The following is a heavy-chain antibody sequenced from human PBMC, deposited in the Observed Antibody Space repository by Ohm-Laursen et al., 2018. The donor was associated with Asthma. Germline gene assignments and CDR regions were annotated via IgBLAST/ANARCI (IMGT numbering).Heavy chain of an antibody. D-gene: IGHD5-12*01. CDR1: GFTFSSYA. V-gene: IGHV3-23*01. J-gene: IGHJ6*02. CDR3: AKADDLTGVATILIYYYYGMDV. CDR2: ISGSGGST. Sequence: SLRLSCAASGFTFSSYAMSWVRQAPGKGLEWVSAISGSGGSTYYADSVKGRFTISRDNSKNTLYLQMNSLRAEDTAVYYCAKADDLTGVATILIYYYYGMDVWGQGTTVTVSS.